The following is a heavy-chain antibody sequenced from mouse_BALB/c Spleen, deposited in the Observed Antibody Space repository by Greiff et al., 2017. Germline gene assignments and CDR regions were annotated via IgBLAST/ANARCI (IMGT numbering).Heavy chain of an antibody. Sequence: EVKLMESGGDLVKPGGSLKLSCAASGFTFSSYGMSWVRQTPDKRLEWVATISSGGSYTYYPDSVKGRFTISRDNAKNTLYLQMSSLKSEDTAMYYCARHGAKENYFDYWGQGTTLTVSS. CDR3: ARHGAKENYFDY. J-gene: IGHJ2*01. D-gene: IGHD3-1*01. V-gene: IGHV5-6*01. CDR1: GFTFSSYG. CDR2: ISSGGSYT.